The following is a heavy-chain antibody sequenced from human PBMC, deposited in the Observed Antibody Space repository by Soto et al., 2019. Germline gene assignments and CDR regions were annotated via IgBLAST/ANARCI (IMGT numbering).Heavy chain of an antibody. CDR2: IYTSGST. CDR3: ARDLGNYGDYYFDY. J-gene: IGHJ4*02. D-gene: IGHD4-17*01. V-gene: IGHV4-4*07. CDR1: GGSISSYY. Sequence: SETLSLTCTVSGGSISSYYWSWIRQPAGKGLEWIGRIYTSGSTNYNPSLKSRVTMSVDTSKNQFSLKLSSVTAADTAVYYCARDLGNYGDYYFDYWGQXTLVTVSS.